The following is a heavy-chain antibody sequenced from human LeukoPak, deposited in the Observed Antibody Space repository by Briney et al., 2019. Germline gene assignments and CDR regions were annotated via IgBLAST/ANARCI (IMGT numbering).Heavy chain of an antibody. Sequence: TSETLSLTCTVSGGSTSSSSYYWGWIRQPPGKGLEWIGTIYYSGSTYYNPSLKSRVTISVDTSKNQFSLKLSSVTAADTAVYYCARHGGSSYGSYYFDFWGQGTLVTVSS. CDR1: GGSTSSSSYY. CDR2: IYYSGST. J-gene: IGHJ4*02. CDR3: ARHGGSSYGSYYFDF. D-gene: IGHD5-18*01. V-gene: IGHV4-39*01.